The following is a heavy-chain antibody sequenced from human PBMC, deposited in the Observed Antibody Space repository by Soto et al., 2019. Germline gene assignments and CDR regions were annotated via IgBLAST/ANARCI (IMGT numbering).Heavy chain of an antibody. CDR1: GFTFSSYA. D-gene: IGHD2-2*01. CDR3: AREVLVVPAAILTANWFDP. Sequence: GGSLRLSCAASGFTFSSYAMHWVRQAPGKGLEWVAVISYDGSNKYYADSVKGRFTISRDNSKNTLYLQMNSLKAEDTAVYYCAREVLVVPAAILTANWFDPWGQGTLVTVSS. J-gene: IGHJ5*02. CDR2: ISYDGSNK. V-gene: IGHV3-30-3*01.